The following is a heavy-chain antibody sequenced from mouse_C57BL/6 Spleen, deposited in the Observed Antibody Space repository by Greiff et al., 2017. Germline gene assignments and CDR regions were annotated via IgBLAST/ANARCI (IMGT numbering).Heavy chain of an antibody. V-gene: IGHV1-63*01. D-gene: IGHD1-1*01. Sequence: QVQLQQSGAELVRPGTSVKMSCKASGYTFTNYWIGWAKQRPGHGLAWIGDIYPGGGYTNYNEKFKGKATLTADKSSSTAYMQFSSLTSEDSDIYYCGRRSRSSPAWFAYWGQGTLVTVSA. CDR1: GYTFTNYW. CDR3: GRRSRSSPAWFAY. J-gene: IGHJ3*01. CDR2: IYPGGGYT.